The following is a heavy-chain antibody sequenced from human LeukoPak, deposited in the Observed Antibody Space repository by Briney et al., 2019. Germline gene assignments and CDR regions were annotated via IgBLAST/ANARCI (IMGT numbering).Heavy chain of an antibody. CDR3: CKNPSPYSIFGFAH. J-gene: IGHJ4*02. CDR1: GFKFSDYA. Sequence: PGGSLRLSCAASGFKFSDYAMHWVRQAPVRGLEWVASIWYDGGQTHYADSVKGRLTISRDNSMNTLFLQMNSLRAEYTAVYYWCKNPSPYSIFGFAHWGQGTLVTVSS. V-gene: IGHV3-33*01. CDR2: IWYDGGQT. D-gene: IGHD4-11*01.